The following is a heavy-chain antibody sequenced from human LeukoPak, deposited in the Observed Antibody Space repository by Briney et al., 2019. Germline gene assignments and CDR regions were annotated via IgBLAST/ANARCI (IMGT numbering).Heavy chain of an antibody. CDR3: ARVHTSYGDYDY. Sequence: PSETLSLTCTVSGGSISSGSYYWSWIRQPAGKGLEWIGRIYTSGSTNYNPSLKSRVTISVDTSKNQFSLKLSSVTAADTAVYYCARVHTSYGDYDYWGQGTLVTVSS. CDR1: GGSISSGSYY. CDR2: IYTSGST. D-gene: IGHD4-17*01. J-gene: IGHJ4*02. V-gene: IGHV4-61*02.